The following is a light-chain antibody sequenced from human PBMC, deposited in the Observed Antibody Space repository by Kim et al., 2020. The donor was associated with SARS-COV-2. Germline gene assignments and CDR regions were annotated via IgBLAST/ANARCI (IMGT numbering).Light chain of an antibody. V-gene: IGKV1-39*01. CDR3: QQSYSTPLFT. Sequence: DIQMTQSPSSLSASVGDRVTITCRASQSISSYLNWYQQKPEKAPKLLIYAASSLQSGVPSRFSGSGSGTDLTLTISSLQPEDFATYYGQQSYSTPLFTFGQGTKLEI. J-gene: IGKJ2*01. CDR2: AAS. CDR1: QSISSY.